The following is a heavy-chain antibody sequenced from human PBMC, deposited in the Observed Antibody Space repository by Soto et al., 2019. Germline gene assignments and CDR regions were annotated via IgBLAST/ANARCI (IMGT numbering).Heavy chain of an antibody. CDR2: IVVGSGNT. J-gene: IGHJ5*02. CDR3: AAFDPGPMGFDP. D-gene: IGHD3-9*01. V-gene: IGHV1-58*01. Sequence: SVKVSCKASGFTFSSSAVQWVRQARGQRLEWIGKIVVGSGNTNYAQKFQERVTITRDISTSTAYMDLSSLRSEDTAFYYCAAFDPGPMGFDPWGQGTLVTVSS. CDR1: GFTFSSSA.